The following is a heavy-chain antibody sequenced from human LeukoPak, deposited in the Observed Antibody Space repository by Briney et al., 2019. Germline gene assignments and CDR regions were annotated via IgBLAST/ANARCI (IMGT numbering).Heavy chain of an antibody. J-gene: IGHJ4*02. CDR2: IYYSGST. CDR3: ARQLVGADLDY. D-gene: IGHD1-26*01. V-gene: IGHV4-39*01. Sequence: SETLSLTCTVSGGSISSYYWGWIRQPPGKGLEWIGSIYYSGSTYYNPSLKSRVTISVDTSKNQFSLKLSSVTAADTAVYYCARQLVGADLDYWGQGTLVTVSS. CDR1: GGSISSYY.